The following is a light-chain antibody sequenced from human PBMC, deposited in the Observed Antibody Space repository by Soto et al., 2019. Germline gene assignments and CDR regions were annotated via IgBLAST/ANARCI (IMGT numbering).Light chain of an antibody. Sequence: EIVLTQSPATLSLSPGERATLSCRASQSVSNYLAWYQQKPGQAPRLLIYDASNRAAGIPARFSGSGSGTDFTLTISRLEPEDFVVYYCQQYGSSPWTFGQGTKVDI. V-gene: IGKV3-20*01. CDR3: QQYGSSPWT. CDR2: DAS. J-gene: IGKJ1*01. CDR1: QSVSNY.